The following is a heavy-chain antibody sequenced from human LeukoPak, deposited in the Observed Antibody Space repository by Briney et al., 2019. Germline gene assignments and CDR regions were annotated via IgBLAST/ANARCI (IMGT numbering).Heavy chain of an antibody. CDR2: IKEDGSER. J-gene: IGHJ2*01. CDR1: AFIFSGHW. V-gene: IGHV3-7*03. CDR3: ARVDRLPPWYFDL. D-gene: IGHD3-16*01. Sequence: GGSLRLSCEGSAFIFSGHWMNWVRQTPGKGLEWVASIKEDGSERQYVDSVKGRFSISRDNTKGSLFLQLNSLRAEDTAVYYCARVDRLPPWYFDLWGRGTLVTVSS.